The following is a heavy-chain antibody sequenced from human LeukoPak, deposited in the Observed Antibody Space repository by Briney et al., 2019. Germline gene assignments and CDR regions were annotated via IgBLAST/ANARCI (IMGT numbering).Heavy chain of an antibody. D-gene: IGHD3-10*01. CDR3: AKTAGSYGSGLFDY. J-gene: IGHJ4*02. CDR1: GFTFSSYG. Sequence: GGALRFSCAASGFTFSSYGMHTVRQAPGKVLERVAVISYDRSNKYYADSVKGRFTISSDNSKNTLYLQMNSLRAEDTAVYYCAKTAGSYGSGLFDYWGQGTLVTVSS. CDR2: ISYDRSNK. V-gene: IGHV3-30*18.